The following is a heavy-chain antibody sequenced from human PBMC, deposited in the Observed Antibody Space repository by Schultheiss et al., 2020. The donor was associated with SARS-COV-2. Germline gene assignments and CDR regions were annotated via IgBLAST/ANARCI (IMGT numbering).Heavy chain of an antibody. D-gene: IGHD3-10*01. V-gene: IGHV4-59*01. CDR1: GGSISNYD. J-gene: IGHJ4*02. CDR3: ARSYYGSGSHLDY. CDR2: IYYSGST. Sequence: SETLSLTCTVSGGSISNYDWSWIRQAPGKGLEWIGYIYYSGSTNYNPSLKSRVTISVDTSKNQFSLKLSSVTAADTAVYYCARSYYGSGSHLDYWGQGTLVTVSS.